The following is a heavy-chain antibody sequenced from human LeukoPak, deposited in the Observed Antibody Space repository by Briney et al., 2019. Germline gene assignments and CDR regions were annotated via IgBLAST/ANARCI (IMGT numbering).Heavy chain of an antibody. J-gene: IGHJ4*02. V-gene: IGHV1-2*02. Sequence: AASVKVSCKASGYTFTGYYMHWVRQAPGQGLEWMGWINPNSGGTNYAQKFQGRVTMTRDTSISTAYMELSRLRSDDTAVYYCARGDIAAAGQRYYYFDYWGQGTLVTVSS. CDR1: GYTFTGYY. CDR2: INPNSGGT. CDR3: ARGDIAAAGQRYYYFDY. D-gene: IGHD6-13*01.